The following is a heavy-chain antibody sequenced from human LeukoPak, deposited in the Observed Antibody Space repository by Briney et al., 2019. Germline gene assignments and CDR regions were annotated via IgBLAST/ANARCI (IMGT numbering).Heavy chain of an antibody. V-gene: IGHV1-46*01. D-gene: IGHD6-19*01. Sequence: ASVTVSCKASGYTFTSYYMHWVRQAPGQGLEWMGIINPSGGSTSYAQKFQGRVTMTRDMSTSTVYMELSSLRSEDTAVYYCASGAVAGLFDPWGQGTLVTVSS. CDR3: ASGAVAGLFDP. CDR1: GYTFTSYY. J-gene: IGHJ5*02. CDR2: INPSGGST.